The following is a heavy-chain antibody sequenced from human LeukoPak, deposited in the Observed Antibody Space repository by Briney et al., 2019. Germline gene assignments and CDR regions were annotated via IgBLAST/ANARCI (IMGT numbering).Heavy chain of an antibody. CDR2: IYYSGST. CDR1: GGSISSYY. D-gene: IGHD3-3*01. Sequence: SETLSLTCTVSGGSISSYYWSWIRQPPGKGLEWIGYIYYSGSTNYNPSLKSRVTISVDTSKNQFSLKLSSVTAADTAVYYCARVPIAYDFWSGYYDYWGQGTLVTVSS. J-gene: IGHJ4*02. V-gene: IGHV4-59*01. CDR3: ARVPIAYDFWSGYYDY.